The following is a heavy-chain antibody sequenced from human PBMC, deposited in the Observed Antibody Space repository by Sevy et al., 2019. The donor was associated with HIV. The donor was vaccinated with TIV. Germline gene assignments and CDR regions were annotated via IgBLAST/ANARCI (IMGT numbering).Heavy chain of an antibody. CDR3: TTDHRRDGIVVVPFEY. V-gene: IGHV3-15*01. CDR2: IRSKTGGGTT. CDR1: GFSFSNAW. D-gene: IGHD3-22*01. Sequence: GGSLRLSCAASGFSFSNAWMSWVRQAPGKGLEWVGRIRSKTGGGTTDFAAFAKGKFTIARDDSKDTLYLQMTSLKTEDTAEYYCTTDHRRDGIVVVPFEYWGQGTLVTVSS. J-gene: IGHJ4*02.